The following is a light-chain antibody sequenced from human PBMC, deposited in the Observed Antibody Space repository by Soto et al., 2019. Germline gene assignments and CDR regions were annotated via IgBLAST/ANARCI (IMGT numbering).Light chain of an antibody. V-gene: IGLV2-14*01. J-gene: IGLJ1*01. Sequence: QSALTQPASVSGSPGQSITISCTGTSRDVGGYNSVSWYQQHPGKAPKLMIYEVTNRPSGVSNRFSGSKSGNTASLTISGLQAEDEADYYCSSYTSGSAPYVFGTGTKLTVL. CDR1: SRDVGGYNS. CDR3: SSYTSGSAPYV. CDR2: EVT.